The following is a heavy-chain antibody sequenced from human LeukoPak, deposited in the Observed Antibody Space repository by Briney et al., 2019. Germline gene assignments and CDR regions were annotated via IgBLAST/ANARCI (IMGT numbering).Heavy chain of an antibody. CDR3: ASGSTPGSGYYFDS. Sequence: GGSLRLSCVASGFTFRSYAMAWVRQAPGKGLEQGLEWVASIIAGGDTFYADSVKGRFTISRDNSRNTLYLQMNRLRAEDTDIYYYASGSTPGSGYYFDSWGPGTLVTVSS. CDR2: IIAGGDT. J-gene: IGHJ4*01. D-gene: IGHD3-22*01. CDR1: GFTFRSYA. V-gene: IGHV3-23*01.